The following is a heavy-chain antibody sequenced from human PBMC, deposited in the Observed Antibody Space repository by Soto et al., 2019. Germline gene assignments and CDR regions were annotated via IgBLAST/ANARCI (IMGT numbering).Heavy chain of an antibody. CDR1: GGSISRLGYY. V-gene: IGHV4-31*03. Sequence: SQTLCLTGTVAGGSISRLGYYGSWIRQQPGNGLEWIGYIYYSGSTYYNPSRKSRVTISVDTSKNQFSLKLSSVTAADTAVYYCARETVIWGQGTLVTVS. CDR3: ARETVI. J-gene: IGHJ4*02. D-gene: IGHD3-10*01. CDR2: IYYSGST.